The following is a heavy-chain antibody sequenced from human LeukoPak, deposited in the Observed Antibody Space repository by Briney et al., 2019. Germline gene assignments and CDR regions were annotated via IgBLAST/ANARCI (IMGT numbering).Heavy chain of an antibody. CDR2: IWFDGSNK. D-gene: IGHD6-19*01. CDR1: GXTFSNYD. J-gene: IGHJ4*02. Sequence: PGRSLRLSCAASGXTFSNYDMHWVRQAPGKGQEWVAVIWFDGSNKFYADSVKGRFTISRDNSKNTLYLQMNSLRAEDTAVYYCASSAGALIDCWGQGTLVIVSS. CDR3: ASSAGALIDC. V-gene: IGHV3-33*01.